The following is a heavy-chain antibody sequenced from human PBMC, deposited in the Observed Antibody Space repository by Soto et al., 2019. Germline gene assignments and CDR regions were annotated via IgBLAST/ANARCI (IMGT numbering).Heavy chain of an antibody. V-gene: IGHV3-30*03. CDR2: ISYDGSNK. CDR1: GFTFSSYG. J-gene: IGHJ6*03. Sequence: PGGSLRLSCAASGFTFSSYGMHWVRQAPGKGLEWVAVISYDGSNKYYAGSVKGRFTISRDNSKNTLYLQMNSLRAEDTAVYYCAGSNSYYYYYYMDVWGKGTTVTVSS. CDR3: AGSNSYYYYYYMDV.